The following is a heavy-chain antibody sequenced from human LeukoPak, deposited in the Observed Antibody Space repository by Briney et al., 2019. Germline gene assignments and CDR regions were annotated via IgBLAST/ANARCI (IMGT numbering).Heavy chain of an antibody. CDR2: IYYSGST. CDR1: GGSISSYY. D-gene: IGHD6-13*01. J-gene: IGHJ4*02. CDR3: ARGQQLVPEYYFDY. Sequence: KPSETLSLTCTVSGGSISSYYWSWIRQPPGKGLEWIGYIYYSGSTNYNPSLKSRVTISVDTSKNQFSLKLSSVTAADTAVYYCARGQQLVPEYYFDYWGQGTLVTVSS. V-gene: IGHV4-59*01.